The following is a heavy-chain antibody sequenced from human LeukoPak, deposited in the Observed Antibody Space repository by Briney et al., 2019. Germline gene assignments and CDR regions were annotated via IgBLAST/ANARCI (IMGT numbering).Heavy chain of an antibody. J-gene: IGHJ2*01. CDR3: ARAHAVVIAIRYWSFDL. Sequence: SETLSLTCTVSGGSISSYSWSWIRQPPGKELEWIGYIYYSGSTNYNPSLKSRVTMSVDTSKNQFSLKLSSVTAADTAVYYCARAHAVVIAIRYWSFDLWGRGTLVTVSS. CDR2: IYYSGST. CDR1: GGSISSYS. D-gene: IGHD2-21*01. V-gene: IGHV4-59*01.